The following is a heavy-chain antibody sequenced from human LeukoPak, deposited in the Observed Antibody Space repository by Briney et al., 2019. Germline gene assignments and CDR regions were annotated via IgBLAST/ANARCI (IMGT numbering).Heavy chain of an antibody. Sequence: ASVKVSCKASGYTFTSYYMHWVRQAPGQGLEWMGIINPSGGSTSYAQKFQGRVTMTRDTSTSTVYMELSSLRSEDTAVYYCANLYSGSYWTLPSDAFDIWGQGTMVTVSP. CDR3: ANLYSGSYWTLPSDAFDI. CDR2: INPSGGST. CDR1: GYTFTSYY. V-gene: IGHV1-46*01. J-gene: IGHJ3*02. D-gene: IGHD1-26*01.